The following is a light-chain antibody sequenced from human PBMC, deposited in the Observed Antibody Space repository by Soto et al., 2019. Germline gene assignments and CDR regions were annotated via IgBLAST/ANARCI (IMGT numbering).Light chain of an antibody. Sequence: QSVLTQPPSASGTPGQRVTISCSGSSSNIGSNAINWYQQLPGTAPKLLMHSSNQRPSGVPDRFSGSKSGTSASLAISGLQSEDEADYYCAAWDDSLNSVVFGGGTQLTVL. CDR1: SSNIGSNA. CDR2: SSN. CDR3: AAWDDSLNSVV. J-gene: IGLJ2*01. V-gene: IGLV1-44*01.